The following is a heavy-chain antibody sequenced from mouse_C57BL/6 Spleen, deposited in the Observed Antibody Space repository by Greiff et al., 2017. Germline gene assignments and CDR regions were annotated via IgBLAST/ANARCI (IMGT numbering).Heavy chain of an antibody. CDR2: ISRGSGTI. Sequence: EVKLVESGGGLVKPGGSLKLSCAASGFTFSDYGMHWVRQAPEKGLEWVAYISRGSGTIYYADTVKGRFTISRDNAKNTLFLQMTSLRSEDTAMYYCARPSSGFDYWGQGTTLTVAS. V-gene: IGHV5-17*01. CDR1: GFTFSDYG. J-gene: IGHJ2*01. D-gene: IGHD3-2*02. CDR3: ARPSSGFDY.